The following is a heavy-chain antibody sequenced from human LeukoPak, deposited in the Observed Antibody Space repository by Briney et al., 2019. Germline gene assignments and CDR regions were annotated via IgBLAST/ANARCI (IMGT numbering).Heavy chain of an antibody. CDR3: ARVGELSLWDYFDY. J-gene: IGHJ4*02. Sequence: PGGSLRLSCAASGFTFSSYDMHWVRQATGKGLEWVSAIGTAGDTYYPGSVKGRFTISRENAKNSLYLQMNSLRAGDTAVYYCARVGELSLWDYFDYWGQGTLVTVSS. CDR2: IGTAGDT. CDR1: GFTFSSYD. V-gene: IGHV3-13*01. D-gene: IGHD3-16*02.